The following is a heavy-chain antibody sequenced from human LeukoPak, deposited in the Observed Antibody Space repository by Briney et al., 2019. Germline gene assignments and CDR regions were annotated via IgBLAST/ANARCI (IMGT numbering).Heavy chain of an antibody. CDR2: IYYSGST. Sequence: SETLCLTCTVSGGSINSRRYYWGWIRQSPGKGLEWIGSIYYSGSTYYNPSLKSRVTMSVDTSKNQLFLKLSSVTAADTAVYYCARQISSGWYGDYFDYWGQGTLVTVSS. CDR3: ARQISSGWYGDYFDY. CDR1: GGSINSRRYY. D-gene: IGHD6-19*01. V-gene: IGHV4-39*01. J-gene: IGHJ4*02.